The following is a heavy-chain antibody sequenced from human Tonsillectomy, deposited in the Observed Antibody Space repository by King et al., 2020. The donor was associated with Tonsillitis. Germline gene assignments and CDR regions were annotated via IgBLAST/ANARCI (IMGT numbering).Heavy chain of an antibody. J-gene: IGHJ4*02. CDR1: GFIFSSNA. CDR2: ISGNGGFT. Sequence: VQLVESGGDLVQPGGSLRLSCAVSGFIFSSNAMSWVRQFPGKGLEWVSTISGNGGFTYYADSVEGRFTISRDNSKNTLYLQMNSLRADDTAIYYCAKTYGNWGQGPLVTVSS. V-gene: IGHV3-23*04. D-gene: IGHD4-17*01. CDR3: AKTYGN.